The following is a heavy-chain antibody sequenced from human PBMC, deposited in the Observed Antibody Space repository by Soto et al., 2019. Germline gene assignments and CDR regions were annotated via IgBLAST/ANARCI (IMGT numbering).Heavy chain of an antibody. Sequence: QVQLVQSGAEVKKPGASVKVSCKASGYTFTSYGISWVRQAPGQGLEWMGWISAYNGNTNYAQKRQGRVPXTXDXXTSTAYMELRSLRSDDTAVYYCARETVAGTTGFDYWGQGTLVTVSS. J-gene: IGHJ4*02. V-gene: IGHV1-18*01. CDR2: ISAYNGNT. D-gene: IGHD6-19*01. CDR1: GYTFTSYG. CDR3: ARETVAGTTGFDY.